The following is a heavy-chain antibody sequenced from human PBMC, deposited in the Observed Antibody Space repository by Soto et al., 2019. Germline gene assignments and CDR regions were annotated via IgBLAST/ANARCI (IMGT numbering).Heavy chain of an antibody. J-gene: IGHJ4*02. D-gene: IGHD3-10*01. CDR2: INHSGST. CDR3: ARMKDGSGSYTDY. Sequence: QVQLQQWGAGLLKPSETLSLTCAVYGGAFSGYYWSWIRQPPGKGLEWIGEINHSGSTNYNPSLKSRVTISVDTSKNQFSLKLSSVTAADTAVYYCARMKDGSGSYTDYWGQGTLVTVSS. CDR1: GGAFSGYY. V-gene: IGHV4-34*01.